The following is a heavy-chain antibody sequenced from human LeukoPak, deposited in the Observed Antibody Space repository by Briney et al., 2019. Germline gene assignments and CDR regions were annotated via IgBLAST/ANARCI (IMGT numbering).Heavy chain of an antibody. CDR1: GFIFSSYS. CDR2: ISSGGNYI. Sequence: GGSLRLSCAASGFIFSSYSMSWVRQAPGKGLQWVSSISSGGNYIYYADSVKGRFTISRDNAKNSLSLQMNSLRAEDTAVYYCAREGHISGWVWGQGILVTVSS. D-gene: IGHD6-19*01. J-gene: IGHJ4*02. V-gene: IGHV3-21*01. CDR3: AREGHISGWV.